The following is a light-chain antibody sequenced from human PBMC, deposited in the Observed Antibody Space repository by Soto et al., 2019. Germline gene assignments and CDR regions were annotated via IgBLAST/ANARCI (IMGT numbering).Light chain of an antibody. V-gene: IGLV2-14*03. J-gene: IGLJ1*01. Sequence: QSVLTQPASVSGSPGQSITISCSGTSSDIGAYEYVSWYQQHPGKPPKLIIYNVSNRPPGASTRFSGSKSGNTASLTISGLQTQDEADYYCLSHTTSSTLNVFGTGTKVTVL. CDR3: LSHTTSSTLNV. CDR1: SSDIGAYEY. CDR2: NVS.